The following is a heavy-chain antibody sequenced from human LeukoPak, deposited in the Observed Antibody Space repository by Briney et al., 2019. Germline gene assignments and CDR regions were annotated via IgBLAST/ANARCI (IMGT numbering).Heavy chain of an antibody. CDR2: IYYSGST. V-gene: IGHV4-59*12. CDR1: GGSISSYY. D-gene: IGHD2-2*01. CDR3: ARSLGYCSGTSCQRWFDP. J-gene: IGHJ5*02. Sequence: SETLSLTCTVSGGSISSYYWSWIRQPPGKGLEWIGYIYYSGSTNYNPSLKSRVTISVDTSKNQFSLKLSSVTAADTAVYYCARSLGYCSGTSCQRWFDPWGQGTLVTVSS.